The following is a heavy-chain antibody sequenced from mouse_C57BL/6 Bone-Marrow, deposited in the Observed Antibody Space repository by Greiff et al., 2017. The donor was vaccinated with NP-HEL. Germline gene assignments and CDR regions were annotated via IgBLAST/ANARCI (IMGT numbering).Heavy chain of an antibody. D-gene: IGHD2-3*01. J-gene: IGHJ3*01. CDR3: ARRDGYSSWFAY. CDR1: GYTFTDYY. V-gene: IGHV1-76*01. Sequence: QVQLKESGAELVRPGASVKLSCKASGYTFTDYYINWVKQRPGQGLEWIARIYPGSGNTYYNEKFKGKATLTAEKSSSTAYMQLSSLTSEDSAVYFCARRDGYSSWFAYWGQGTLVTVSA. CDR2: IYPGSGNT.